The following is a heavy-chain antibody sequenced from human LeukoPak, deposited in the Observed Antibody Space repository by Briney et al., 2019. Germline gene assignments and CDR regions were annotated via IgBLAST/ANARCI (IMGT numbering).Heavy chain of an antibody. D-gene: IGHD3-22*01. V-gene: IGHV1-46*01. Sequence: ASVKVSCKASGYTFTSYYMHWVRQAPGQGLEWMGIINPSGGSTSYAQKFQGRVTMTRDTSTSTVYMELSSLRSEDTAVYYCARRQGELLQSYRFDPWGQGTLVTVSS. J-gene: IGHJ5*02. CDR1: GYTFTSYY. CDR3: ARRQGELLQSYRFDP. CDR2: INPSGGST.